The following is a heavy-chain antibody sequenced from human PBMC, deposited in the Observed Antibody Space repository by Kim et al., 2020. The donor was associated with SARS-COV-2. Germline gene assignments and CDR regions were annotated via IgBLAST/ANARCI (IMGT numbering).Heavy chain of an antibody. J-gene: IGHJ3*02. CDR3: ARDGEYETWVLWFGKGDAFDI. V-gene: IGHV3-11*06. Sequence: GGSLRLSCAASGFTFSDYYMSWIRQAPGKGLEWVSYISSSSSYTNYADSVKGRFTISRDNAKNSLYLQMNSLRAEDTAVYYCARDGEYETWVLWFGKGDAFDIWGQGTMVTVSS. CDR1: GFTFSDYY. D-gene: IGHD3-10*01. CDR2: ISSSSSYT.